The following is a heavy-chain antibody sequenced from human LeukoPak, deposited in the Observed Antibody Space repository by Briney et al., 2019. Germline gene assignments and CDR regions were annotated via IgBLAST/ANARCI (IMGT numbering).Heavy chain of an antibody. Sequence: PGGSLRLSCAASGFTFSSYAMSWVRQAPGKGLEWVSAISGSGGSTYYADSVKGRFTISRDNSKNTLYLQMNSLRAEDTAVYCCAKLPSYYYGSGSFVDAFDIWGQGTMVTVSS. CDR2: ISGSGGST. CDR1: GFTFSSYA. J-gene: IGHJ3*02. D-gene: IGHD3-10*01. CDR3: AKLPSYYYGSGSFVDAFDI. V-gene: IGHV3-23*01.